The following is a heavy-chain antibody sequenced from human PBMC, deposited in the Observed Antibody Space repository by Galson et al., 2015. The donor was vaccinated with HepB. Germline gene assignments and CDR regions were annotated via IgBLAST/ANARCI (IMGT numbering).Heavy chain of an antibody. V-gene: IGHV4-39*01. CDR3: ARLIQLGVNWGFDP. J-gene: IGHJ5*02. CDR2: VYYTGNN. CDR1: GASISNSRYY. Sequence: ETLSLTCSVSGASISNSRYYWAWIRQPPGKALEWIGNVYYTGNNYYNPSLKSRVTISVDTSKNQFSLNLTSVTGADTAVYYCARLIQLGVNWGFDPRGQGTLATVSS. D-gene: IGHD1-1*01.